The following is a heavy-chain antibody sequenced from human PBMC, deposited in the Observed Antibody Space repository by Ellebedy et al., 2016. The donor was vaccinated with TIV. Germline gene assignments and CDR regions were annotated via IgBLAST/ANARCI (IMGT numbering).Heavy chain of an antibody. J-gene: IGHJ4*02. D-gene: IGHD3-10*01. CDR1: GYTFTKYV. CDR3: ARVCELRGVCY. CDR2: INTNTGNP. Sequence: ASVKVSCKASGYTFTKYVLSWVRQAPGQGLEWMGWINTNTGNPTFAQDFTGRFVFSLDTSVSTAYLQINSLKPEDTAVYYCARVCELRGVCYWGQGALVTVSS. V-gene: IGHV7-4-1*02.